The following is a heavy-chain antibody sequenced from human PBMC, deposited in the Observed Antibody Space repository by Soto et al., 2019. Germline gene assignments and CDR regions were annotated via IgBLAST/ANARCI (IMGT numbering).Heavy chain of an antibody. V-gene: IGHV3-11*01. D-gene: IGHD6-19*01. J-gene: IGHJ4*02. CDR2: ISTSGRTI. CDR3: ARAVSGSGFYFDY. Sequence: QVQLVEAGGGLVKPAGSLRLSCAASGFTFSDYYMSWMRQAPGKELEWVSYISTSGRTIFYADSVKGQFTISRDNSKNSLYLQMNSLRVEDTAVYYCARAVSGSGFYFDYWGQGTLLTVS. CDR1: GFTFSDYY.